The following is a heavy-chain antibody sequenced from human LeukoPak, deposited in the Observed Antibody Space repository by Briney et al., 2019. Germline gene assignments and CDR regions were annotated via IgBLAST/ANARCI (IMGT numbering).Heavy chain of an antibody. V-gene: IGHV1-69*13. CDR1: GGTFSSYA. Sequence: SVKVSCKASGGTFSSYAISWVRQAPGQGLEWMGGIIPIFGTANYAQKFQGRVTITADESTSTAYMELSSLRSEDTAVNYCARGRSGSYYYGSQPIDYWGQGTLVTVSS. CDR2: IIPIFGTA. D-gene: IGHD1-26*01. CDR3: ARGRSGSYYYGSQPIDY. J-gene: IGHJ4*02.